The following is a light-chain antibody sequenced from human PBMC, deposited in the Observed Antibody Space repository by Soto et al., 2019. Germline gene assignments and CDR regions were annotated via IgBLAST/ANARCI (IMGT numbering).Light chain of an antibody. J-gene: IGLJ2*01. CDR3: QSYDSSLVV. CDR2: GNS. V-gene: IGLV1-40*01. Sequence: QSVLTQPPSVSGAPGQRVTISCTGSSSNIGADYDVLWYQQLPGTAPKLLIYGNSNRPSGVPDRFSGSKSGTSASLAITGLQAEDEADYYCQSYDSSLVVFGGGTKLTVL. CDR1: SSNIGADYD.